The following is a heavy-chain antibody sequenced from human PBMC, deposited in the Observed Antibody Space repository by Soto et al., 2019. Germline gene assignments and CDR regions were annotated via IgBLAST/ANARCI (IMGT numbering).Heavy chain of an antibody. J-gene: IGHJ6*02. CDR3: AREFGSGWYGNYYYGMDV. V-gene: IGHV3-53*01. CDR2: IYSGGST. D-gene: IGHD6-19*01. Sequence: GGSLRLSCAASGFTVSSNYMSWFRQAPGKGLEWVSVIYSGGSTYYADSVKGRFTISRDNSKNTLYLQMNSLRAEDTAVYYCAREFGSGWYGNYYYGMDVWGQGTTVTVSS. CDR1: GFTVSSNY.